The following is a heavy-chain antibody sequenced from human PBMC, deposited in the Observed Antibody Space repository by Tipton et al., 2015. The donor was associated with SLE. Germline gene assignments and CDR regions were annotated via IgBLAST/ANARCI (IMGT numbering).Heavy chain of an antibody. CDR3: ASLGATIRYFDY. V-gene: IGHV3-7*01. Sequence: GSLRLSCAASGFTFSSYWMSWVRQAPGKGLEWVANIKQDGSEKYYVDSVKGRFTISRDNAKNSLYLQMNSLRAEDTAVYYCASLGATIRYFDYWGQGTLVTVSS. CDR1: GFTFSSYW. J-gene: IGHJ4*02. CDR2: IKQDGSEK. D-gene: IGHD5-12*01.